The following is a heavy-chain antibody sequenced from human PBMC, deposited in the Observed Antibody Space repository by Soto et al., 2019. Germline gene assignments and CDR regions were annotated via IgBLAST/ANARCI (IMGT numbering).Heavy chain of an antibody. CDR1: GFTFSSYG. CDR3: AKEDWSGGSCRRSYYYSGMDV. J-gene: IGHJ6*02. Sequence: QVQLVESGGGVVQPGRSLRLSCAASGFTFSSYGMHWVRQAPGKGLEWVAVISYDGSNKYYADSVKGRFTISRDNSKNTLYLQKNSPRAEDTAVYYCAKEDWSGGSCRRSYYYSGMDVWGQGTTVTVSS. V-gene: IGHV3-30*18. D-gene: IGHD2-15*01. CDR2: ISYDGSNK.